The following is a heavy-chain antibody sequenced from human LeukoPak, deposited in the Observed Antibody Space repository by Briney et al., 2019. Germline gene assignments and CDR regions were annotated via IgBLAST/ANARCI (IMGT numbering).Heavy chain of an antibody. V-gene: IGHV3-48*03. J-gene: IGHJ4*02. CDR3: ARDLAWGAFDY. D-gene: IGHD7-27*01. CDR1: GFTFSYYE. CDR2: ISSSGSTI. Sequence: GGSLRLSCAASGFTFSYYEMNWVRQAPGKGLEWVSYISSSGSTIYYADSVKGRFTISRDNAKNSLYLQMNSLRAEDTAVYYCARDLAWGAFDYWGQGTLVTVSS.